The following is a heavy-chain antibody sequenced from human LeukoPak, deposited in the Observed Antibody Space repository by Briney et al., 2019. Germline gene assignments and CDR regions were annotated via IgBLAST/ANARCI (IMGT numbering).Heavy chain of an antibody. V-gene: IGHV3-48*03. CDR1: GFTFSSYE. D-gene: IGHD6-6*01. CDR3: AKDTGYSSSSPQMGFDY. J-gene: IGHJ4*02. CDR2: ISSSGSTI. Sequence: GGSLRLSCAASGFTFSSYEMSWVRQAPGKGLEWVSYISSSGSTIYYADSVKGRFTISRDNAKNSLYLQMNSLRTEDTALYYCAKDTGYSSSSPQMGFDYWGQGTLVTVSS.